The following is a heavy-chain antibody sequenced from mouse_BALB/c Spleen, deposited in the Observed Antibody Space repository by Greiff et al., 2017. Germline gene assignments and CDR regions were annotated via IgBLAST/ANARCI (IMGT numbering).Heavy chain of an antibody. J-gene: IGHJ2*01. V-gene: IGHV1-80*01. D-gene: IGHD1-1*01. CDR1: GYAFSSYW. Sequence: QVQLQQSGAELVRPGSSVKISCKASGYAFSSYWMNWVKQRPGQGLEWIGQIYPGDGDTNYNGKFKGKATLTADKSSSTAYMQLSSLTSEDSAVYFCAREEDYGSSYYFDYWGQGTTLTVSS. CDR2: IYPGDGDT. CDR3: AREEDYGSSYYFDY.